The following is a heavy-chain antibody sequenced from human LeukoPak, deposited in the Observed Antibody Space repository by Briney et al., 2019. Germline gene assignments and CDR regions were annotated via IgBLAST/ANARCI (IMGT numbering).Heavy chain of an antibody. V-gene: IGHV4-31*02. CDR2: IYYSGNT. Sequence: SQTLSLTCTVSGGSISSGGCSWSWIRQLPEKGLEWIGYIYYSGNTFYNPSLKNRVTMSVDTSKNQFSLRLSSVTAADTAIYYCARSAETRLTGPRPNFDSWGQGTLVSVSS. CDR1: GGSISSGGCS. CDR3: ARSAETRLTGPRPNFDS. J-gene: IGHJ4*02. D-gene: IGHD1-20*01.